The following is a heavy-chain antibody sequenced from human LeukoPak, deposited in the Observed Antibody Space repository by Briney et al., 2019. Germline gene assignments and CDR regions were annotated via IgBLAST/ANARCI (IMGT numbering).Heavy chain of an antibody. D-gene: IGHD3-22*01. Sequence: PGGSLRLSCAASGFTFSTYGMHWVRQAPDKGLEWVAVIYYDGSNKYYADSVKGRFTISRDNSKNTLYLQLNSLRAEDAAVYYCARSYYYDSSHTVDYWGQGTLVTVSS. CDR1: GFTFSTYG. V-gene: IGHV3-33*01. J-gene: IGHJ4*02. CDR2: IYYDGSNK. CDR3: ARSYYYDSSHTVDY.